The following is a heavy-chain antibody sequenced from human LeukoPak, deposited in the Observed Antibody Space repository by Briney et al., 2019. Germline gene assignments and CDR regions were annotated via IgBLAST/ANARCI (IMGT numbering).Heavy chain of an antibody. V-gene: IGHV4-31*03. J-gene: IGHJ2*01. CDR3: ARRGQIYWYFDL. CDR2: IYYSGST. Sequence: PSETLSLTCTVSGGSISSGGYYWSWIRQHPGKGLEWIGYIYYSGSTYYNPSLKSRVTISVDTSKNQFSLKLSSVTAADTAVYYCARRGQIYWYFDLWGRGTLVTVSS. CDR1: GGSISSGGYY.